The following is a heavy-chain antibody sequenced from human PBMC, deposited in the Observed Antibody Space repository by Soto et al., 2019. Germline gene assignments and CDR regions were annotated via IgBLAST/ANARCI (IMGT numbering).Heavy chain of an antibody. D-gene: IGHD1-7*01. CDR1: GFTFSSYG. J-gene: IGHJ4*02. CDR2: IWYDGSNK. Sequence: LRLSCAASGFTFSSYGMHWVRQAPGKGLEWVAVIWYDGSNKYYADSVKGRFTISRDNSKNTLYLQMNSLRAEDTAVYYCARDAITGTTALDYWGQGTLVTVSS. V-gene: IGHV3-33*01. CDR3: ARDAITGTTALDY.